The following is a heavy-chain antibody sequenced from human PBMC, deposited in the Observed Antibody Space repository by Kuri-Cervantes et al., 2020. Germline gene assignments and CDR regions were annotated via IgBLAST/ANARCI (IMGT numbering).Heavy chain of an antibody. J-gene: IGHJ4*02. D-gene: IGHD3-22*01. V-gene: IGHV3-30-3*02. CDR1: GFTFSSYA. CDR2: ISYDGSNK. Sequence: GGSLRLSCAASGFTFSSYAMHWVRQAPGKGLEWVAVISYDGSNKYYADSVKGRFTISRDNSKNTLYLQMNSLRAEDTAVYYCAKQVDTMIVVVMDDYFDYWGQGTLVTVSS. CDR3: AKQVDTMIVVVMDDYFDY.